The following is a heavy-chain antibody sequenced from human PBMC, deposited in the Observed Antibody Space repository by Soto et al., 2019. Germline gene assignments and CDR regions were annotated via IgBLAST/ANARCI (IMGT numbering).Heavy chain of an antibody. D-gene: IGHD5-12*01. J-gene: IGHJ4*02. CDR1: GFTFSSYG. CDR2: ISSSSSYI. CDR3: ARLEGDSGYDSADFDY. V-gene: IGHV3-21*01. Sequence: EVQLVESGGGLVKPGGSLRLSCAASGFTFSSYGMNWVRQAPGKGLEWVSSISSSSSYIYYADSVKGRFTISRDNAKNSLYLQMNSLRAEDTAVYYCARLEGDSGYDSADFDYWGQGTLVTVSS.